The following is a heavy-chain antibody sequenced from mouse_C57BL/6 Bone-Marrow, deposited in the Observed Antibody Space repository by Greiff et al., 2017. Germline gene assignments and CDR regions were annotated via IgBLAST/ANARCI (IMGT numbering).Heavy chain of an antibody. CDR2: MHPNGGSP. J-gene: IGHJ4*01. Sequence: VQLQQPGAELVKPGASVKLSCTASGYTFTNYWMHWVKQRPGQGLEWIGMMHPNGGSPDYNEKFKSEATLSVDKSSSTDYMELSSLTSEDSAVYYCARSYDYDDYTMDYGGQGTSVTVSS. CDR1: GYTFTNYW. CDR3: ARSYDYDDYTMDY. V-gene: IGHV1-64*01. D-gene: IGHD2-4*01.